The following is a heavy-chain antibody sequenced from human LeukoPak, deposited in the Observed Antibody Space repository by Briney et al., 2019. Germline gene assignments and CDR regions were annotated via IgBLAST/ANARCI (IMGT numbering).Heavy chain of an antibody. D-gene: IGHD1-14*01. CDR1: GFSFSSFS. J-gene: IGHJ6*01. CDR2: IKQDGSKK. CDR3: ARDMRPEVPASSGYYYGMDV. V-gene: IGHV3-7*01. Sequence: GGSLRLSCAAYGFSFSSFSMSWVRQAPGKGLKWVADIKQDGSKKYFLDSVKGRFTISRDHAKKSLYLQMNSLRVEDTAVYYCARDMRPEVPASSGYYYGMDVWGQGTTVTVSS.